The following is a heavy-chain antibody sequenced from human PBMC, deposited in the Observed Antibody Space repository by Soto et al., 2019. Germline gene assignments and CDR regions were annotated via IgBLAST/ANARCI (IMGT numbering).Heavy chain of an antibody. J-gene: IGHJ6*02. CDR1: GGTFSSYA. CDR2: IIPIFGTA. D-gene: IGHD6-6*01. CDR3: ARDSLGSSSPYYYYGMDV. V-gene: IGHV1-69*13. Sequence: SVKVSCKASGGTFSSYAISWVRQAPGQGLEWMGGIIPIFGTANYAQKFQGRVTITADESTSTAYMELSSLRSEDTAVYYCARDSLGSSSPYYYYGMDVWGQGTTVTVSS.